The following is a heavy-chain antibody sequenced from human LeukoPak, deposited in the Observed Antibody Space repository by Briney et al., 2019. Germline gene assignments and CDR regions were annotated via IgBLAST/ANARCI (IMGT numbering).Heavy chain of an antibody. J-gene: IGHJ4*02. CDR3: AKDHYDSSGYYASPFDY. Sequence: PGGSLRLSCAASGFTFSSYAMSWVRGAPGKGLEWVSAISGSGGSTYYADSVKGRFTISRDNSKNTLYLQMNSLRAEDTAVYYCAKDHYDSSGYYASPFDYWGQGTLVTVSS. D-gene: IGHD3-22*01. V-gene: IGHV3-23*01. CDR2: ISGSGGST. CDR1: GFTFSSYA.